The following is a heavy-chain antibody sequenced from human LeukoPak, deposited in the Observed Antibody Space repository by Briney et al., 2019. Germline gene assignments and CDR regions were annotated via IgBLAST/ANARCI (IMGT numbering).Heavy chain of an antibody. J-gene: IGHJ3*02. CDR2: INHSGST. CDR1: GGPFSGYY. Sequence: SETLSLTCAVYGGPFSGYYWSWIRQPPGKGLEWIGEINHSGSTNYNPSLKSRVTISVDTSKNQFSLKLSSVTAADTAVYYCARMAGMGDAFDIWGQGTMVTVSS. V-gene: IGHV4-34*01. D-gene: IGHD2-8*01. CDR3: ARMAGMGDAFDI.